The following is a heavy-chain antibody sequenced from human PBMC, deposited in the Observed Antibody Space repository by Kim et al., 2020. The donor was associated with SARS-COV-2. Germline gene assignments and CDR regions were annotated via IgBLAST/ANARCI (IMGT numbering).Heavy chain of an antibody. D-gene: IGHD2-2*02. Sequence: GGSLRLSCTASGFTFGDYAMSWFRQAPGKGLEWVGFIRSKAYGGTTEYAASVKGRFTISRDDSKSIAYLQMNSLKTEDTAVYYCTRAPMIGCSSTSCYNYYYGMDVWGQGTTVTVSS. J-gene: IGHJ6*02. V-gene: IGHV3-49*03. CDR1: GFTFGDYA. CDR2: IRSKAYGGTT. CDR3: TRAPMIGCSSTSCYNYYYGMDV.